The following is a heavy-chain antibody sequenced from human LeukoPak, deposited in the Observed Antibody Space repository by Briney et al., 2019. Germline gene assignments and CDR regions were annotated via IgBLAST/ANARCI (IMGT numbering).Heavy chain of an antibody. V-gene: IGHV3-20*04. D-gene: IGHD7-27*01. Sequence: GGSLRLSCAASGFTFDDYAMSWVRQAPGKGLEWVSGINGNGDSTHYAESVKGRFTISRDNSKSTLYLQMDSLRAEDTAVYYCARHWEFDYWGQGTLVTVSS. CDR2: INGNGDST. CDR1: GFTFDDYA. J-gene: IGHJ4*02. CDR3: ARHWEFDY.